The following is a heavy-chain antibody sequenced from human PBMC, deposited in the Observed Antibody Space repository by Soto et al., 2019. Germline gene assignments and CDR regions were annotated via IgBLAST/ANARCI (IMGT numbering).Heavy chain of an antibody. CDR3: SIHLYSGDSSGSFGY. V-gene: IGHV4-39*01. Sequence: PSETLSLTCTVSDDCIGRSNYFWGWIRQPPGKGLEWIGNIFYSGNTHYNPSLKSRVTISLDTSNHHFSLRVRSVKAADTAGYNCSIHLYSGDSSGSFGYWGPGALVTVSS. CDR2: IFYSGNT. D-gene: IGHD6-19*01. J-gene: IGHJ4*02. CDR1: DDCIGRSNYF.